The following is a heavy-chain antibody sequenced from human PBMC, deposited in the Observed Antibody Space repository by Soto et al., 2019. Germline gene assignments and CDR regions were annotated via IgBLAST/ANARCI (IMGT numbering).Heavy chain of an antibody. CDR3: AKSRDGYSFYYFYGMDV. CDR1: GFTFSNFG. J-gene: IGHJ6*02. V-gene: IGHV3-30*18. CDR2: ILYDGSNT. Sequence: QVQLVESGGGVAQPGRSLRLSCAASGFTFSNFGMHWVRQAPGKGLEWVAAILYDGSNTYYADSVKGRFTISRDNSKNTLYLEMNSLRAEDTAVYHCAKSRDGYSFYYFYGMDVWGQGTTVTVSS. D-gene: IGHD4-4*01.